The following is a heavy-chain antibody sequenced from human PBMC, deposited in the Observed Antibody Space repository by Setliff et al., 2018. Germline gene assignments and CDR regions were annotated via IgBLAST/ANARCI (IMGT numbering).Heavy chain of an antibody. CDR3: ARVWNYNFWSGYPRGLYYMDV. CDR2: ISAYNGNT. V-gene: IGHV1-18*01. CDR1: GYTFTSYG. D-gene: IGHD3-3*01. J-gene: IGHJ6*03. Sequence: GASVKVSCKASGYTFTSYGISWVRQAPGQGLEWMGWISAYNGNTNYAQKLQGRVTMTTDTSTSTAYMELRSLRSDDTAVYYCARVWNYNFWSGYPRGLYYMDVWGKGTTVTVSS.